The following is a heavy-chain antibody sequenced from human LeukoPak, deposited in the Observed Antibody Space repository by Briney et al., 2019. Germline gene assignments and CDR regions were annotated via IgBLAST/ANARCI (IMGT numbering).Heavy chain of an antibody. CDR3: ARERVPAARGHWFDP. D-gene: IGHD2-2*01. J-gene: IGHJ5*02. CDR2: ISYDGSNK. V-gene: IGHV3-30*03. CDR1: GFTFSSYG. Sequence: GGSLRLSCAASGFTFSSYGMHWVRQAPGKGLEWVAVISYDGSNKYYADSVKGRFTISRDNSKNTLYLQMNSLRAEDTAVYYCARERVPAARGHWFDPWGQGTLVTVSS.